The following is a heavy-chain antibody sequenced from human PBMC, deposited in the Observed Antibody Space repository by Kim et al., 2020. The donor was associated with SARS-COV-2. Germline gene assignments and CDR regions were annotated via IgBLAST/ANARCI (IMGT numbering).Heavy chain of an antibody. Sequence: SVKVSCKASGGTFSSYAISWVRQAPGQGLEWMGGIIPIFGTANYAQKFQGRVTITADESTSTAYMELSSLRSEDTAVYYCARGSSRDSSNGGEFDYWGQGTLVTVSS. J-gene: IGHJ4*02. CDR3: ARGSSRDSSNGGEFDY. D-gene: IGHD3-22*01. V-gene: IGHV1-69*13. CDR2: IIPIFGTA. CDR1: GGTFSSYA.